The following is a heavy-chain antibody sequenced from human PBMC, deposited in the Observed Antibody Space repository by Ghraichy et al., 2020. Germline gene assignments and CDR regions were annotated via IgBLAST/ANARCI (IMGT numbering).Heavy chain of an antibody. CDR3: ASGARPSPSGYSSHFDS. CDR2: IYLLGST. CDR1: GASVNRGHDY. D-gene: IGHD3-3*01. Sequence: SETLSLTCTVSGASVNRGHDYWSWIRQPPGKGLEWIGYIYLLGSTYYNPSVKSGVTISVDTSKYQFSLKLSSVTAAATADYFCASGARPSPSGYSSHFDSWGLGTLVTVSS. V-gene: IGHV4-61*01. J-gene: IGHJ4*01.